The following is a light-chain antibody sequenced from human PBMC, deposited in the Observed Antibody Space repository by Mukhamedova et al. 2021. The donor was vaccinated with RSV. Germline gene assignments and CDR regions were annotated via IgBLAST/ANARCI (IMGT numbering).Light chain of an antibody. J-gene: IGLJ2*01. V-gene: IGLV3-21*02. CDR2: DDS. CDR1: NIGGKA. Sequence: GGNNIGGKAVHWYQQKPGQAPVAVVFDDSDRPSGIPERFSGSNSGNTATLSISGVEVGDEADYYCQVWDISRDISFGGGTRLTVL. CDR3: QVWDISRDIS.